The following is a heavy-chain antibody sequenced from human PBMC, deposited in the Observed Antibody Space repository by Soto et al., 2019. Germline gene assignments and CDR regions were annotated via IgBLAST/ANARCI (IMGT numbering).Heavy chain of an antibody. CDR2: MNPTSGNT. CDR3: ALGVSPAGDYLENEAVDL. V-gene: IGHV1-8*01. CDR1: GYTFTSDD. Sequence: APVRVFFHASGYTFTSDDINWVRPATGQGLEWRGWMNPTSGNTGYAQKFQGRVTMTRNTSISTAYMELSSLRSEDTAVYYCALGVSPAGDYLENEAVDLWGQRTTVTV. J-gene: IGHJ3*01. D-gene: IGHD4-17*01.